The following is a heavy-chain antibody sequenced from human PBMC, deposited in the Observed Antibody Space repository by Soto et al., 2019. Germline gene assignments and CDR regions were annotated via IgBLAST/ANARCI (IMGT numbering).Heavy chain of an antibody. V-gene: IGHV3-23*01. J-gene: IGHJ6*03. Sequence: PGGSLRLSCAASGFTFSSYAMSWVRQAPGKGLEWVSAISGSGGSTYYADSVKGRFTISRDNSKNTLYLQMNSLRAEDTAVYYCAKSGEWLLSLLPLDYYYMDVRGKGTTVTVSS. D-gene: IGHD3-3*01. CDR1: GFTFSSYA. CDR2: ISGSGGST. CDR3: AKSGEWLLSLLPLDYYYMDV.